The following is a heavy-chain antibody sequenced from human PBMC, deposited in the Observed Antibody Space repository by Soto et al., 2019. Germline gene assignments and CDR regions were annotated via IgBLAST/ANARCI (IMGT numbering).Heavy chain of an antibody. J-gene: IGHJ4*02. CDR3: PRLTTGGYPTQEFDY. V-gene: IGHV4-39*01. Sequence: SETLSLTCSVAGVSVSSPSFYWAWVRQSPGKGLEWIGSLYYIGCAYYSPSLKSRITISADSSRNQFSLKLASVTAADTGLYFCPRLTTGGYPTQEFDYWGQGARVNVSS. CDR2: LYYIGCA. CDR1: GVSVSSPSFY. D-gene: IGHD2-15*01.